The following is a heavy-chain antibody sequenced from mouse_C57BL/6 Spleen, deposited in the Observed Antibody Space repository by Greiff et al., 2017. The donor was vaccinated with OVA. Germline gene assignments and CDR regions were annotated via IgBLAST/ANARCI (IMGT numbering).Heavy chain of an antibody. CDR2: IWSDGST. Sequence: VKLVESGPGLVAPSQSLSITCTVSGFSFTSYGVHWVRQPPGKGLEWLVVIWSDGSTTYNSALKSRLSISKDNSKSQVFLKMNSRQTDDTAMYYCARHATGTEGFAYWGQGTLVTVSA. CDR1: GFSFTSYG. V-gene: IGHV2-6-1*01. J-gene: IGHJ3*01. CDR3: ARHATGTEGFAY. D-gene: IGHD4-1*01.